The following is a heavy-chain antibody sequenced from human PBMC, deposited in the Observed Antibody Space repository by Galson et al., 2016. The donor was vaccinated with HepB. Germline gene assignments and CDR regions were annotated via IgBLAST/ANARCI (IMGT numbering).Heavy chain of an antibody. V-gene: IGHV3-23*01. CDR3: AKVDAGWTYDS. CDR1: GFTFTYYA. D-gene: IGHD3/OR15-3a*01. J-gene: IGHJ4*02. CDR2: ISGRGVDT. Sequence: SLRLSCAASGFTFTYYAMTWVRQAPGKGLEWVSGISGRGVDTHYADSVKGRFSISRDNSKNTLYLQLNNLRAEDTAVYYCAKVDAGWTYDSWGQGTLVTVSS.